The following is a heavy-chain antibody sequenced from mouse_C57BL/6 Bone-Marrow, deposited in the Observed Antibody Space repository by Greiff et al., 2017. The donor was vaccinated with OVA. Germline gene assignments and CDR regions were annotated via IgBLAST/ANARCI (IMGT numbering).Heavy chain of an antibody. CDR2: IHPNSGST. J-gene: IGHJ1*03. CDR3: ATHTVPWYFDV. CDR1: GYTFTSYW. D-gene: IGHD1-1*01. Sequence: VQLQQPGAELVKPGASVKLSCKASGYTFTSYWMHWVKQRPGQGLEWIGMIHPNSGSTNYNEKFKGKATLTADKSSSTAYMQLSSLTSEDSAVYFCATHTVPWYFDVWGTGTTVTVSS. V-gene: IGHV1-64*01.